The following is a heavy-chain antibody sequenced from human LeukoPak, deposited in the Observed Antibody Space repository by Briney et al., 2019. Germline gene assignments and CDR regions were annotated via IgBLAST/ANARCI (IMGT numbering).Heavy chain of an antibody. CDR2: IHYNGNT. J-gene: IGHJ5*02. CDR3: ARGAMGGANWFDP. CDR1: GGSISSGGYY. Sequence: SQTLSLTCTVSGGSISSGGYYWSWIRQHPGKGLEWIGYIHYNGNTYYNPSLKSRVTISVDTSKDHFSLKLSSVTAADTAVFYCARGAMGGANWFDPWGQGTLVTVSS. V-gene: IGHV4-31*03. D-gene: IGHD5-18*01.